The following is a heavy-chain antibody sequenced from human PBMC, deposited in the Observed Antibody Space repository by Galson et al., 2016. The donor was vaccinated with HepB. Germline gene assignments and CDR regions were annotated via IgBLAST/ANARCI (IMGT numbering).Heavy chain of an antibody. D-gene: IGHD3-16*01. J-gene: IGHJ4*02. CDR3: ARGWEIHDYVWGGHEDY. Sequence: SVKVSCKASGYTFSSYSMHWLRQAPGQRLEWMGWINTGTGYSKYSRKFQGRVTITSDTSASATYMEVSSLTSEDTAVYYCARGWEIHDYVWGGHEDYWGQGTLVAVSS. V-gene: IGHV1-3*04. CDR1: GYTFSSYS. CDR2: INTGTGYS.